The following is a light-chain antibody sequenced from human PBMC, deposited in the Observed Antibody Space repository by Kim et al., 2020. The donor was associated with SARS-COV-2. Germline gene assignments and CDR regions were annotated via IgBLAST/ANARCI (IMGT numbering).Light chain of an antibody. CDR3: NSLDSSGNHLV. J-gene: IGLJ2*01. V-gene: IGLV3-19*01. CDR1: CLRSYH. Sequence: GPTVRMKCPVDCLRSYHARWYQQKPTQATVLVIYGKNIRPSGIPDRLSGSSSRNTASLTITGAQAEDDADYYKNSLDSSGNHLVFGGGTQLTVL. CDR2: GKN.